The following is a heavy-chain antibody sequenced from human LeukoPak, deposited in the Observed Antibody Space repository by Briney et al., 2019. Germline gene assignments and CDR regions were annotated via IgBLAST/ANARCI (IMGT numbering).Heavy chain of an antibody. CDR2: ISAYNGNT. J-gene: IGHJ4*02. CDR1: GYTFTSYV. Sequence: ASVKVSCKASGYTFTSYVISWVRQAPGQGLEWMGWISAYNGNTNYAQKLQGRVTMTTDTSTSTAYMELRSLRSDDTAVYYCARVYSKLWFGELLYFDYWGQGTLVTVSS. V-gene: IGHV1-18*01. CDR3: ARVYSKLWFGELLYFDY. D-gene: IGHD3-10*01.